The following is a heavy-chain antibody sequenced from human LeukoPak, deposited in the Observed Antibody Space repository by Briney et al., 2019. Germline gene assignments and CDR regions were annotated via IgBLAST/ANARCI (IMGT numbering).Heavy chain of an antibody. D-gene: IGHD4-17*01. V-gene: IGHV4-39*02. CDR2: IYYSGST. J-gene: IGHJ4*02. CDR3: AREGRQDYVYFDH. CDR1: GGYIISSTYY. Sequence: SETLSLTCTVSGGYIISSTYYWGGIRQPPGKCLEWIGSIYYSGSTSYNPSLKSRVTISVDTSKNQFSLRLSFVTAADTAVYYCAREGRQDYVYFDHWGQGYLVTVSS.